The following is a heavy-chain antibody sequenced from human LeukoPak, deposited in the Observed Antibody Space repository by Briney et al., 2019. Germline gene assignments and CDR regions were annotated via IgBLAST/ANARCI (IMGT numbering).Heavy chain of an antibody. CDR3: ARVIHQDSGFHHSSGYFDY. CDR1: GGSISSSNW. CDR2: IYHSGST. D-gene: IGHD6-19*01. J-gene: IGHJ4*02. Sequence: PSETLSLTCAVSGGSISSSNWWSWVRQPPGKGLEWIGEIYHSGSTNYNPSLKSRVTISVDKSKNQFSLKLSSVTAADTAVYYCARVIHQDSGFHHSSGYFDYWGQGTLVAVSS. V-gene: IGHV4-4*02.